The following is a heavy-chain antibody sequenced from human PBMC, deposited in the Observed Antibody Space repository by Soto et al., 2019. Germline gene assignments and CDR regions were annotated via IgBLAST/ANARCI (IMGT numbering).Heavy chain of an antibody. D-gene: IGHD4-17*01. CDR2: ISYSGST. J-gene: IGHJ4*02. Sequence: ETLSLTCTVSGGSISSYYWIWIRQPPGKGLEWIGYISYSGSTNYNPSLKSRPTISVDTSKNQFSLKLRSVTAADTAVYYCARASPYGDYALDYWGQGTLVTVS. CDR3: ARASPYGDYALDY. V-gene: IGHV4-59*01. CDR1: GGSISSYY.